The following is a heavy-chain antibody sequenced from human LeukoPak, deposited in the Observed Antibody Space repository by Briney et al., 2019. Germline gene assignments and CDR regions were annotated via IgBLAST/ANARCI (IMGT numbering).Heavy chain of an antibody. V-gene: IGHV3-30*03. J-gene: IGHJ4*02. CDR2: MSYDGSNK. CDR3: ARSTMLGTANLGY. CDR1: GFTFSSYW. Sequence: GGSLRLSCAGSGFTFSSYWMHWVRQAPGKGLEWVADMSYDGSNKYYADSVKGRFTISRDNSKNTLYLQMNSLRAEDTAVYYCARSTMLGTANLGYWGQGTLVALSS. D-gene: IGHD2-21*02.